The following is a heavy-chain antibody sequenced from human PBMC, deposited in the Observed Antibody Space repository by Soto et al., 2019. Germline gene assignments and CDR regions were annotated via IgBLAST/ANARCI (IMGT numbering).Heavy chain of an antibody. V-gene: IGHV3-33*01. J-gene: IGHJ4*02. Sequence: QVQLVESGGGVVQPGRSLRLSCAASGFTFSSYGMHWVRQAPGKGLEWVAVIWYDGNNKYYADSVKGRFTISRDNSKXXXXXXXXXXXXXXXXXXXXXXXXXXXXXLDYWGQGTLVTVSS. CDR2: IWYDGNNK. CDR3: XXXXXXXXXLDY. CDR1: GFTFSSYG.